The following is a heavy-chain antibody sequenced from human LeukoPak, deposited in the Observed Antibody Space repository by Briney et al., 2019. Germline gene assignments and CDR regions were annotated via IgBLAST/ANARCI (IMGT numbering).Heavy chain of an antibody. J-gene: IGHJ4*02. D-gene: IGHD3-10*01. CDR2: IKQDGSEK. Sequence: GGSLRLSCVASGFTFSSRDWMTWVRPAPGKGREWVANIKQDGSEKNYVDSVKGRFTISRDNAKNSVNLQMNSLRAEDTAVYYCARGRGGLLWFGEFNSWGQGTLVTVSS. V-gene: IGHV3-7*01. CDR3: ARGRGGLLWFGEFNS. CDR1: GFTFSSRDW.